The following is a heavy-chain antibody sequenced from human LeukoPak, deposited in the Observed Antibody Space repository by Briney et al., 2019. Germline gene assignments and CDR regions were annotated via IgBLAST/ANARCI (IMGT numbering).Heavy chain of an antibody. J-gene: IGHJ5*02. D-gene: IGHD6-13*01. CDR3: AAGAGTDYFDP. V-gene: IGHV3-73*01. CDR2: VRSKAYSYAT. CDR1: GFTFSGSA. Sequence: PGGSLRLSCAASGFTFSGSAMHWVRQASGKGLEWVGRVRSKAYSYATTYAASVKGRFTISRDDSKNTAYLQMNSLKTEDTAVYYCAAGAGTDYFDPWGQGTLVTVSS.